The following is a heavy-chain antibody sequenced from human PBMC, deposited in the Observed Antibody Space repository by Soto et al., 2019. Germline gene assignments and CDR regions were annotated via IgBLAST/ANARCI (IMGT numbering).Heavy chain of an antibody. D-gene: IGHD3-22*01. CDR1: GFTFSSYA. CDR3: AKDVSRNYYDSSGYQY. CDR2: ISGSGGST. V-gene: IGHV3-23*01. Sequence: EVQLLESGGGLVQPGGSLRLSCAASGFTFSSYAMSWVRQAPGKGLEWVSAISGSGGSTYYADSVKGRFTISRDNSKNTLYLQMNSLRAEETAVYYCAKDVSRNYYDSSGYQYWGQGTLVTVSS. J-gene: IGHJ4*02.